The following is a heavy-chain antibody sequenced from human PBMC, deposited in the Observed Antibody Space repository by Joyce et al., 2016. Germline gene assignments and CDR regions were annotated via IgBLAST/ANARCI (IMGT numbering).Heavy chain of an antibody. CDR3: ARDGCSSGTCYSVWLDP. CDR2: ISPMLGTA. CDR1: GCTFSSFP. D-gene: IGHD2-15*01. Sequence: QVQLVQSGAEVKRPGSSVKVACKASGCTFSSFPINWVRPAPGQGIEWMGGISPMLGTATYAQKVQVRLLITADESRNAIYMELNTLTFDDTVLYYCARDGCSSGTCYSVWLDPWGQGTLVIVSS. V-gene: IGHV1-69*01. J-gene: IGHJ5*02.